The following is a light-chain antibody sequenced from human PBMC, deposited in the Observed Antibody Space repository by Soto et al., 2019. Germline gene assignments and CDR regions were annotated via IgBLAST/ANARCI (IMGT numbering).Light chain of an antibody. CDR2: LGS. CDR3: MQALQSRNT. CDR1: QSLLHSNGYNY. V-gene: IGKV2-28*01. J-gene: IGKJ2*01. Sequence: DIVMTQSPLSLPVTPGEPASISCRSSQSLLHSNGYNYLDWYLQKPGQSPQLLIYLGSNRASGVPDMFSGSESGTDFTLKISRVEAEDVGVYYCMQALQSRNTFGQGTKLEIK.